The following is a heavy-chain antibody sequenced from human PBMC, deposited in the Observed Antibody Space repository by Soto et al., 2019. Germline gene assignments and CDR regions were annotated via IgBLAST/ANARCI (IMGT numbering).Heavy chain of an antibody. Sequence: QITLKESGPTLVKPTQTLTLTCTFSGFSFGVSGVGVGWIRQPPGRALEWLGLVFWNDDKRYSPSLESRLTLTKDTSNNQVVLTVTNLDPGDTGTYYCARAYTYDFDHWGQGTLDTVSS. J-gene: IGHJ4*02. D-gene: IGHD2-21*01. V-gene: IGHV2-5*01. CDR3: ARAYTYDFDH. CDR1: GFSFGVSGVG. CDR2: VFWNDDK.